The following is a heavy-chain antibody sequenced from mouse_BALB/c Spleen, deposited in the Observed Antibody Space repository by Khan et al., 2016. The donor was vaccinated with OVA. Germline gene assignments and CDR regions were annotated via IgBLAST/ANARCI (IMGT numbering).Heavy chain of an antibody. Sequence: VQLKESGPELVKPGASVKISCKASGYSFTGYFMNWVMQSHGKSLEWIGRINPHIGETFYNQRFKDKATLTVDESSSTAHMELRSLTSEDAAFYYCARTYGSDFDNWGQGTTLTVSS. CDR2: INPHIGET. V-gene: IGHV1-20*01. D-gene: IGHD1-1*01. CDR3: ARTYGSDFDN. CDR1: GYSFTGYF. J-gene: IGHJ2*01.